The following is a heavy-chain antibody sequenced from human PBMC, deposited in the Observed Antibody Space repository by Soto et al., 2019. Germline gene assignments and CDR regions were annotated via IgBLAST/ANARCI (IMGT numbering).Heavy chain of an antibody. CDR3: AKSPNPGSATPPYYGMDV. CDR1: GGSFTSFI. D-gene: IGHD2-15*01. CDR2: IIPVLDVE. Sequence: QVQLVQSGAEVKKPGSSVKVSCKASGGSFTSFIVTWVRQAPGQGLEWMGRIIPVLDVEYYAQKFQGRLTITADKSTNTAYMELRSLRSEDTAVYYCAKSPNPGSATPPYYGMDVWGLGTTVTVSS. V-gene: IGHV1-69*02. J-gene: IGHJ6*02.